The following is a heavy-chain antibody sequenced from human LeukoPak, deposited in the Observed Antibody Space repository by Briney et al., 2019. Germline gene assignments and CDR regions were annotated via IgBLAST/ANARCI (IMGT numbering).Heavy chain of an antibody. CDR1: GGSFSGYY. V-gene: IGHV4-34*01. J-gene: IGHJ4*02. CDR3: ARRPLLSSGLIDY. CDR2: INHSGST. Sequence: SETLSLTCAVYGGSFSGYYWSWVRQPPGKGLEWIGEINHSGSTNYNPSLKSRVTISVDTSKNQFSLKLSSVTAADTAVYYCARRPLLSSGLIDYWGQGTLVTVSS. D-gene: IGHD6-19*01.